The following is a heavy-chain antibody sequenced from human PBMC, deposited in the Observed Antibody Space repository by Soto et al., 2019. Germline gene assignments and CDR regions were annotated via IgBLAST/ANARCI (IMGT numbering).Heavy chain of an antibody. CDR3: ARERFLEWLSSYYYYMDV. J-gene: IGHJ6*03. CDR1: GGSISSYY. V-gene: IGHV4-59*12. Sequence: SETLSLTCTVSGGSISSYYWSWIRQPPGKGLEWIGYIYYSGSTNYNPSLKSRVTISVDTSKNQFSLKLSSVTAADTAVYYCARERFLEWLSSYYYYMDVWGKGTTVTVSS. CDR2: IYYSGST. D-gene: IGHD3-3*01.